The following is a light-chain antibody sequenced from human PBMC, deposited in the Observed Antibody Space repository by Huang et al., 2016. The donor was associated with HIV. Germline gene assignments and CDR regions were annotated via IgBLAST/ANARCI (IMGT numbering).Light chain of an antibody. V-gene: IGKV1-39*01. CDR3: QQSYSRPPT. J-gene: IGKJ1*01. CDR1: QTIIGY. Sequence: DIQLTQSPSPLSASLGDRVTITCRASQTIIGYLNWYQQKLGKAPHLLISASSNLHTGVPSRFSGNGSGTDFTLTVSSMQPEDFATYYCQQSYSRPPTFGQGTKVEI. CDR2: ASS.